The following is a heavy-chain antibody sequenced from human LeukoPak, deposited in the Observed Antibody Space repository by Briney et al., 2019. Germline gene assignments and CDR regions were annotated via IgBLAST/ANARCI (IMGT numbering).Heavy chain of an antibody. Sequence: SGVVTCKACESAVNRYYVDFGRQPPVQELEWMGIINPSGGSTSYAQKFQGRVTMTRDTSTSTVYMELSSLRSEDTAVYYCARASSSSWCPGYWGQGTLVTVSS. J-gene: IGHJ4*02. CDR2: INPSGGST. CDR3: ARASSSSWCPGY. D-gene: IGHD6-13*01. V-gene: IGHV1-46*02. CDR1: ESAVNRYY.